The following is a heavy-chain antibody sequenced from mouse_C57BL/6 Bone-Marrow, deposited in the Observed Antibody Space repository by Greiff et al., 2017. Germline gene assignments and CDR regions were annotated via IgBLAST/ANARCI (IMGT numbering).Heavy chain of an antibody. CDR2: ISSGGGYT. CDR3: ARHGDYCSSGYWYFDV. V-gene: IGHV5-6*02. CDR1: GFTFSSYG. J-gene: IGHJ1*03. D-gene: IGHD1-1*01. Sequence: EVMLVESGRDLVKPGGSLKFSCAASGFTFSSYGMTWVRQTPDKGLEWVGSISSGGGYTYYTDSVKGRFTMTLDNATSTVYLQMSSLTSEDSAVYYCARHGDYCSSGYWYFDVWGTGTTVTVSS.